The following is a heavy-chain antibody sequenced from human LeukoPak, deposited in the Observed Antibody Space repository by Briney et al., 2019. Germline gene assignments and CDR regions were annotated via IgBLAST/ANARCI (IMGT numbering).Heavy chain of an antibody. J-gene: IGHJ4*02. CDR2: INPNSGGT. CDR3: AKGSTFGSTSCYDH. D-gene: IGHD2-2*01. V-gene: IGHV1-2*02. CDR1: GDTFTGYY. Sequence: ASVKVSCKASGDTFTGYYMHWVRQVPGQGRELVAWINPNSGGTNYAQKFQGRVTMTRDTSISTAYMELSRLRSDDTAVYYCAKGSTFGSTSCYDHWGQGTLVTVSS.